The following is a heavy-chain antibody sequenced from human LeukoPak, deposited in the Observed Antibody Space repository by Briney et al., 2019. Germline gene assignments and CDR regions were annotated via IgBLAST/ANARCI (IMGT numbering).Heavy chain of an antibody. CDR1: GFTFSSYW. V-gene: IGHV3-7*01. Sequence: GGSLRLSCAASGFTFSSYWMSWVRQAPGKGLEWVANINQDSSEEYYVDSVKGRFTISRDNAKNSLYLQLNTLRPEDTAVYYCVQGWRDNWGQGTLVTVSS. CDR2: INQDSSEE. D-gene: IGHD2-15*01. CDR3: VQGWRDN. J-gene: IGHJ4*02.